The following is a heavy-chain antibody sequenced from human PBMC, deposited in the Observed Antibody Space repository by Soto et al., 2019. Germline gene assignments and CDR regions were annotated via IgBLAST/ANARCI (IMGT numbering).Heavy chain of an antibody. CDR3: ARPFLEGRVYIAFDI. CDR2: ISGSGGST. CDR1: GFTFSSYA. V-gene: IGHV3-23*01. D-gene: IGHD3-3*01. J-gene: IGHJ3*02. Sequence: EVQVLESGGDLVQPGGSLRLSCVATGFTFSSYAMTWVRQAPGKGLEWVSGISGSGGSTYYADSVKGRFTISRDNSKNTMFLQMNSLRAEDTAVYYCARPFLEGRVYIAFDIWGQGTVVTVSS.